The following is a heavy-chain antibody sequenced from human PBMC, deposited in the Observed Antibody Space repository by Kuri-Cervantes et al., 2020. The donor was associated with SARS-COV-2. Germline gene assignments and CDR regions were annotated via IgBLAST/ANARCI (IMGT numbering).Heavy chain of an antibody. Sequence: GESLKISCAASGFTFTDYYMSWIRLTPGKGLEWVSYITGSGSAMYYAESVKGRFTISRDNAKNSLYLQMNSLRAEDTAVYYCARADFWSGLFASWGQGTLVTVSS. CDR1: GFTFTDYY. J-gene: IGHJ4*02. V-gene: IGHV3-11*04. CDR2: ITGSGSAM. D-gene: IGHD3-3*01. CDR3: ARADFWSGLFAS.